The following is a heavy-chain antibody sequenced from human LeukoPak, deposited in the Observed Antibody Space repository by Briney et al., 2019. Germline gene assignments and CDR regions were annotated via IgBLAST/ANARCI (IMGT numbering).Heavy chain of an antibody. Sequence: GGSLRLSCAASGFNFGSHAMSWVRQAPGKGLEWVSAISGGGGSTYYADSVKGRFTISRDNSKNTLYLQMNSLRAEDTAVYYCAKGGDYYPVDYFDYWGQGTLVTVSS. V-gene: IGHV3-23*01. D-gene: IGHD3-10*01. J-gene: IGHJ4*02. CDR2: ISGGGGST. CDR1: GFNFGSHA. CDR3: AKGGDYYPVDYFDY.